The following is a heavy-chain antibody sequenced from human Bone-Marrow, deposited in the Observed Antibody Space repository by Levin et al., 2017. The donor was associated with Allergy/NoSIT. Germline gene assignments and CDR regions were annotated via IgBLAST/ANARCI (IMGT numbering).Heavy chain of an antibody. J-gene: IGHJ4*02. CDR1: GFTFSSFE. CDR2: IRSSGSKI. V-gene: IGHV3-48*03. Sequence: LSLTCAASGFTFSSFEMNWVRQAPGKGLEWVSYIRSSGSKIYYADSVKGRFTISRDNANNSLYLQMNNLRVEDTGVYYCTRALRYWGQGTQVTVSS. CDR3: TRALRY.